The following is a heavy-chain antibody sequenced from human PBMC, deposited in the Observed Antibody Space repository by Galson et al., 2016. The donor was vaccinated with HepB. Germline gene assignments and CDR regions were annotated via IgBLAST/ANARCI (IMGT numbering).Heavy chain of an antibody. CDR3: AKAPNPGTTLYPLDY. J-gene: IGHJ4*02. D-gene: IGHD1-7*01. Sequence: SLRLSCAASGFPFGTYAMHWVRQAPGKGLEWVAVVSYDGSNTYYADSVKGRFTISRDNSKNTLYLQMNSLRAEDTAVYYCAKAPNPGTTLYPLDYWGQGSLVTVSS. CDR1: GFPFGTYA. CDR2: VSYDGSNT. V-gene: IGHV3-30*18.